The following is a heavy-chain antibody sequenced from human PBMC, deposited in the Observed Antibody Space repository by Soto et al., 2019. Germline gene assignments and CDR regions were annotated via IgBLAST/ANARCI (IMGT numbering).Heavy chain of an antibody. CDR1: GFSFSDYN. J-gene: IGHJ3*02. Sequence: EVQLVESGGGLVQPGGSLRLSCAASGFSFSDYNMNWVRQAPGKGLEWVSYISSSGSTISYADSVKGRFTISRDNAKNALYVQVNALRAADTAVYNSAGAFDIWGQGPVVTVPS. V-gene: IGHV3-48*01. CDR2: ISSSGSTI. CDR3: AGAFDI.